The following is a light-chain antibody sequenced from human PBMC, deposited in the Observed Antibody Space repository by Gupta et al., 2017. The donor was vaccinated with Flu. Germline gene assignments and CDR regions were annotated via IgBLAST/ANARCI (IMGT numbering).Light chain of an antibody. CDR2: GAF. Sequence: APFSASLWERVTDSGRASRRISNSLACFQQKHGQDPRDLIYGAFTRATGLPARVSGRWSGTDYTPTFSSLKSEDLAVDYGTHYSRWQITFGQGTKVEIK. CDR1: RRISNS. V-gene: IGKV3-15*01. CDR3: THYSRWQIT. J-gene: IGKJ2*01.